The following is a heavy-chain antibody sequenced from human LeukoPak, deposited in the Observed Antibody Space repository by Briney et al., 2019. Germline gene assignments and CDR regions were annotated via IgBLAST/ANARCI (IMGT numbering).Heavy chain of an antibody. V-gene: IGHV4-30-2*01. D-gene: IGHD3-22*01. J-gene: IGHJ3*02. CDR1: GGSISSGGYS. Sequence: PSETLSLTCAVSGGSISSGGYSWSWIRQPPGKGLEWIGYIYHSGSTYYNPSLKSRVTISVDRSKNQFSLKLSSVTAADTAVYYCARDTYDSSGHQAFDIWGQGTMVTVSS. CDR2: IYHSGST. CDR3: ARDTYDSSGHQAFDI.